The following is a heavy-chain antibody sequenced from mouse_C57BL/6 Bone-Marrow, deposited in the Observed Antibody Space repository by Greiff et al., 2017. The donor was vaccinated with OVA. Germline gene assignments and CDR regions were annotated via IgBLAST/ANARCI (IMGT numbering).Heavy chain of an antibody. CDR3: AKGSSRDYYAMDY. V-gene: IGHV14-3*01. CDR1: GFNIKNTY. J-gene: IGHJ4*01. D-gene: IGHD1-1*01. CDR2: IDPANGNT. Sequence: EVQLQESVAELVRPGASVKLSCTASGFNIKNTYMHWVKQRPEQGLEWIGRIDPANGNTKYAPKFQGKATITADTSSNTAYLQLSSLTSEDTAIYYCAKGSSRDYYAMDYWGQGTSVTVSS.